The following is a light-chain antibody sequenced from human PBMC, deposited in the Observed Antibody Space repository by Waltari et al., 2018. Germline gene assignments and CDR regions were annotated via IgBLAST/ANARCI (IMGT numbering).Light chain of an antibody. CDR1: KLGDKS. V-gene: IGLV3-1*01. Sequence: SYELTQPPSVSVSPGQTASITCSGDKLGDKSVSRYQLKPGQSPVLVNYQDRRRPSGIPERFAGSNSGNTATLTISGAQAMDEADYYCQAWDSSTVVFGGGTKLTVL. J-gene: IGLJ2*01. CDR2: QDR. CDR3: QAWDSSTVV.